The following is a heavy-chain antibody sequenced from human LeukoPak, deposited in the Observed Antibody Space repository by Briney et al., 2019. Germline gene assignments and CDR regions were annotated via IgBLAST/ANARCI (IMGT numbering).Heavy chain of an antibody. CDR2: MNPNSGNT. V-gene: IGHV1-8*02. CDR3: ARVTSIQQTDTAMVRYYFDS. Sequence: ASVKVSCKASGYTFTSYDINWVRQATGQGLEWMGWMNPNSGNTGYAQNLQGRVTMTTDTSTSTAYMELRSLRSDDTAVYYCARVTSIQQTDTAMVRYYFDSWGQGTLVTVSS. D-gene: IGHD5-18*01. CDR1: GYTFTSYD. J-gene: IGHJ4*02.